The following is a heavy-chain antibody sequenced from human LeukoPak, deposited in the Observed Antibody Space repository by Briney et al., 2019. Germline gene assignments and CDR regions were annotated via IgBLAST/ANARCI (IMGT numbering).Heavy chain of an antibody. CDR3: AGEPLGFDY. J-gene: IGHJ4*02. CDR1: GGSINNSNYY. CDR2: IYYSGST. V-gene: IGHV4-39*07. Sequence: SETLSLTCTVSGGSINNSNYYWGWIRQPPGKGLEWIGSIYYSGSTYYNPSLKSRVTISVDTSKNQFSLNLRSVTAADTAVYYCAGEPLGFDYWGQGTLVTVSS.